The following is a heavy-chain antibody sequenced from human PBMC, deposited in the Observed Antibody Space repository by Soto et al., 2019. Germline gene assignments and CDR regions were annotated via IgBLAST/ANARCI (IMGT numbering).Heavy chain of an antibody. J-gene: IGHJ3*02. D-gene: IGHD3-10*01. Sequence: QLQLQESGPGLVKPSETLSLTCTVSGGSISSSSYYWGWIRQPPGKGLEWIRSIYYSGSTYYNPSLKSRVTISVDTSKNQFSLKLSSVTAADTAVYYCATPLAITMVRGFFWGAFDIWGQGTMVTVSS. CDR2: IYYSGST. CDR1: GGSISSSSYY. V-gene: IGHV4-39*01. CDR3: ATPLAITMVRGFFWGAFDI.